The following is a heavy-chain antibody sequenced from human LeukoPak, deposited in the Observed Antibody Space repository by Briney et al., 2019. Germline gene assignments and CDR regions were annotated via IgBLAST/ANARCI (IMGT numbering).Heavy chain of an antibody. CDR3: ARGNILTGYEY. D-gene: IGHD3-9*01. CDR2: IGFAGDT. Sequence: PGGCLRLSCAASGFTFSSYDMHWVRQATGKGLEWVSAIGFAGDTYYAGSVKGRFTISRENAKKSLYLQMNSLRAGDTAVYYCARGNILTGYEYWGQGTLVTVSS. CDR1: GFTFSSYD. J-gene: IGHJ4*02. V-gene: IGHV3-13*04.